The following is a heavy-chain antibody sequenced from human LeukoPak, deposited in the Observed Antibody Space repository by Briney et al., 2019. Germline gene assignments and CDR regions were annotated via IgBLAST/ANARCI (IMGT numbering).Heavy chain of an antibody. J-gene: IGHJ4*02. V-gene: IGHV4-39*01. D-gene: IGHD6-19*01. Sequence: SETLSLTCTVSGGSISSSSYYWGWIRQPPGKRLEWIGSIYYSGSTYYNPSLKSRVTISVDTSKNQFSLKLSSVTAADTAVYYCARHVLEYSSGWQIDYWGQGTLVTVSS. CDR2: IYYSGST. CDR1: GGSISSSSYY. CDR3: ARHVLEYSSGWQIDY.